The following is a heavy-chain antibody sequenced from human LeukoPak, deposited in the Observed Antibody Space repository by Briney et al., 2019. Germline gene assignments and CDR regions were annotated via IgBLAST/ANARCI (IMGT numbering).Heavy chain of an antibody. CDR3: ARGGPRITIFGVARYYGMDV. CDR1: GGSIGSGGYS. Sequence: PSETLSLTCAVSGGSIGSGGYSWSWIRQPPGKGLEWIGYIYHSGSTYYNPSLKSRVTISVDRSKNQFSLKLSSVTAADTAVYYCARGGPRITIFGVARYYGMDVWGQGTTVTVSS. V-gene: IGHV4-30-2*01. D-gene: IGHD3-3*01. J-gene: IGHJ6*02. CDR2: IYHSGST.